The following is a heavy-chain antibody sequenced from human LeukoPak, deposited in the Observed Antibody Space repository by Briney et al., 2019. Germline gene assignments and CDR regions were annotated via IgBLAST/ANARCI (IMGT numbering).Heavy chain of an antibody. CDR3: ARGGNAFDI. Sequence: GGSLRLSCAASGFTFSSYGMHWVRQAPGKGLEWVAVIWYDGSNKNYADSVKGRFTISRDNSKNTLYLQMNSLRAEDTAVYYCARGGNAFDIWGQGTMVTVSS. CDR1: GFTFSSYG. J-gene: IGHJ3*02. V-gene: IGHV3-33*01. D-gene: IGHD1-14*01. CDR2: IWYDGSNK.